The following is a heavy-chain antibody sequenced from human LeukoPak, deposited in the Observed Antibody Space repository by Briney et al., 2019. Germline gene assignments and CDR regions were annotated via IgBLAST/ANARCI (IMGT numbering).Heavy chain of an antibody. CDR2: IYSGGST. D-gene: IGHD1-26*01. Sequence: GGSLRLSCAASGFTVSSNYMSWVRQAPGKGLEWVSVIYSGGSTYYADSVKGRFTISRDNSKNTLYLQMNSLRAEDTAVYYCAIGGSQLDWYFDLWGRGTLVTVSS. CDR1: GFTVSSNY. V-gene: IGHV3-66*01. CDR3: AIGGSQLDWYFDL. J-gene: IGHJ2*01.